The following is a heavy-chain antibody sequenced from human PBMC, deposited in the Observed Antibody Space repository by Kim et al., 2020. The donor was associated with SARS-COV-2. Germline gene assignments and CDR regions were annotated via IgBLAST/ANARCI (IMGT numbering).Heavy chain of an antibody. Sequence: GGSLRLSCAASGFTFSDKDMSWIRQAPGQGLEWVSAISSTGQTSYKDSVKGRFTISRDNAEKSLYLQMNSLKVEDTAVYYCARDRDGCNSFDSWGQGPLVTVS. J-gene: IGHJ4*02. CDR2: ISSTGQT. CDR3: ARDRDGCNSFDS. D-gene: IGHD6-19*01. V-gene: IGHV3-11*06. CDR1: GFTFSDKD.